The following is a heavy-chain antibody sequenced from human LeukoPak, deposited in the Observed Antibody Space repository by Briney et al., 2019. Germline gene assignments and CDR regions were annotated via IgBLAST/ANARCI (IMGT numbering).Heavy chain of an antibody. D-gene: IGHD3-10*01. CDR2: MNPNSGNT. CDR1: GYTFTSYD. V-gene: IGHV1-8*01. J-gene: IGHJ6*02. Sequence: GASVKVSCKASGYTFTSYDINWVRQATGQGLEWMGWMNPNSGNTGYAQKFQGRVTMTRNTSISTAYMELSSLRSEDTAVYYCARGSGSYYNYYYYGMDVWGQGTTVTVSS. CDR3: ARGSGSYYNYYYYGMDV.